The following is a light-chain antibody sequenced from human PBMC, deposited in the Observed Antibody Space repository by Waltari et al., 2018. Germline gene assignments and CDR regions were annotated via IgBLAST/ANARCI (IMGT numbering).Light chain of an antibody. Sequence: DIVMTQSPDSLAVSLGERATINCKSSQSVLYNSNNKNYLAWYQHKPGPPPKLLIYWASTRESGVPDRFSGSGSGTDFTLTITSLQAADVAVYYCQQYYSTPETFGQGTKLEIK. CDR3: QQYYSTPET. CDR2: WAS. J-gene: IGKJ2*01. V-gene: IGKV4-1*01. CDR1: QSVLYNSNNKNY.